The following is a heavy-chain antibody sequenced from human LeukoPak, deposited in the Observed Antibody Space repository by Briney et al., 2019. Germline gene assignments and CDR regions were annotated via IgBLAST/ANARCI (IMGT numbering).Heavy chain of an antibody. V-gene: IGHV4-38-2*02. D-gene: IGHD1-26*01. CDR1: GYSISSGYY. CDR2: IYHSGST. J-gene: IGHJ3*01. Sequence: SETLSLTCTVSGYSISSGYYWGWIRQPPGKGLEWIGSIYHSGSTYYNPSLKSRVTISVDTSKNQFSLKLSSVTAADTAVYYCARWGGTLNAFDVWGQGTLVTVSS. CDR3: ARWGGTLNAFDV.